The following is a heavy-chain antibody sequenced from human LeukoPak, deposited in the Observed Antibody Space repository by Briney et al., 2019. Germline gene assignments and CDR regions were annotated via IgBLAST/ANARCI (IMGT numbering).Heavy chain of an antibody. J-gene: IGHJ6*02. CDR1: GFTFSSYD. CDR2: IRYDGSNK. V-gene: IGHV3-30*02. Sequence: GGSLRLSCAASGFTFSSYDMHWVRQAPGKGLEWVAFIRYDGSNKYYADSVKGRFTISRDNSKNTLYLQMNSLRAEDTAVYYCARGGYGDYYYGMDVWGQGTTVTVSS. D-gene: IGHD4-17*01. CDR3: ARGGYGDYYYGMDV.